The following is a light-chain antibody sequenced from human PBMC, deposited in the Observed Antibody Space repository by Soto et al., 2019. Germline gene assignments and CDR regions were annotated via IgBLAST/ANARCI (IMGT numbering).Light chain of an antibody. J-gene: IGKJ1*01. CDR1: QNIDSY. CDR2: DAS. V-gene: IGKV1-39*01. CDR3: QQTYSTPWT. Sequence: DVQMTQSASSVSASVGDRVTITCRASQNIDSYLNWYQQRPGKAPKLLIHDASSLQSGVPSRFSGSGSGTDFALTINSLQPEDFATIYCQQTYSTPWTFGQGTKVDIK.